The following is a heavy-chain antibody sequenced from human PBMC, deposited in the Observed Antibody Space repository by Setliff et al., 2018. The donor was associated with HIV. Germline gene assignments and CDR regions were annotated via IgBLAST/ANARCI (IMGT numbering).Heavy chain of an antibody. D-gene: IGHD1-26*01. J-gene: IGHJ4*02. CDR2: ISGSGGST. V-gene: IGHV3-23*01. CDR3: ARDRYSGSSTDY. Sequence: GGSLRLSCVASGFRFRGHAMNWVRQAPGKGLEWVSVISGSGGSTFYADSVKGRFTISRDNVKNSLYLQMNSLRAEDTAVYYCARDRYSGSSTDYWGQGTLVTVSS. CDR1: GFRFRGHA.